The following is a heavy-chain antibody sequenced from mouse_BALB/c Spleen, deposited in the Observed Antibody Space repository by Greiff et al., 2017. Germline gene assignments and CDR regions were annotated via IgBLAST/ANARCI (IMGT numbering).Heavy chain of an antibody. Sequence: EVQGVESGGGLVQPGGSRKLSCAASGFTFSSFGMHWVRQAPEKGLEWVAYISSGSSTIYYADTVKGRFTISRDNPKNTLFLQMTSLRSEDTAMYYCAREVNYYFDYWGQGTTLTVSS. V-gene: IGHV5-17*02. CDR3: AREVNYYFDY. CDR1: GFTFSSFG. D-gene: IGHD1-3*01. CDR2: ISSGSSTI. J-gene: IGHJ2*01.